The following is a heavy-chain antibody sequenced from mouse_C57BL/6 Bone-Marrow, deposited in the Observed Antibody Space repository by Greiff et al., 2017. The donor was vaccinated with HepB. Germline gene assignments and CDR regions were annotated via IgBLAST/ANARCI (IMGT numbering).Heavy chain of an antibody. CDR1: GFTFSSYG. CDR3: ADWVITTVVASCWYFDV. V-gene: IGHV5-6*01. CDR2: ISSGGSYT. J-gene: IGHJ1*03. Sequence: EVQLQESGGDLVKPGGSLKLSCAASGFTFSSYGMSWVRQTPDKRLEWVATISSGGSYTYYPDSVKGRFTISRDNAKNTPYLQMSSLKSADTAMYYCADWVITTVVASCWYFDVWGTGTTVTVSS. D-gene: IGHD1-1*01.